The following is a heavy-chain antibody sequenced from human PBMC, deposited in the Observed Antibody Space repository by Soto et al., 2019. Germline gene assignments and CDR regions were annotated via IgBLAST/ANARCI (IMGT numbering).Heavy chain of an antibody. CDR3: ARDLIGYGGNFDY. V-gene: IGHV3-21*01. D-gene: IGHD4-17*01. Sequence: GGSLKLSCAASGFTFSSYSMNWVRQAPGKGLEWVSSISSSSSYIYYADSVKGRFTISRDNAKNSLYLQMNSLRAEDTAVYYCARDLIGYGGNFDYWGQGTLVTVSS. J-gene: IGHJ4*02. CDR1: GFTFSSYS. CDR2: ISSSSSYI.